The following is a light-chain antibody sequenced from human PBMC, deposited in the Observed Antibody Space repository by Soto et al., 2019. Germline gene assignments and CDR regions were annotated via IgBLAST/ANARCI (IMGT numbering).Light chain of an antibody. CDR2: DPS. CDR3: QQYNSYSQYT. V-gene: IGKV1-5*01. Sequence: DIRMTQSPSTLSASVGDRVTITCLSSQSISSWLDWYKQKPGKAPKLLIYDPSSLESGVPSRFSGSGSGTEFTLTISSLQPDDFATYYYQQYNSYSQYTFGQGTKLEFK. CDR1: QSISSW. J-gene: IGKJ2*01.